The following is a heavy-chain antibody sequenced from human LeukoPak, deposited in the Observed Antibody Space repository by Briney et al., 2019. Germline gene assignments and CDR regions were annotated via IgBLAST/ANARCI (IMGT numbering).Heavy chain of an antibody. Sequence: GESLKISCKASGYSFSNFWIGWVRQLPGKGLEWMGLVYPGDSENRFSPSFQGQVTISADKSISTAYLQWSSLKASDTAMYYCARSGASTVTSWGYWGQGTLVTVSS. CDR1: GYSFSNFW. J-gene: IGHJ4*02. D-gene: IGHD4-11*01. CDR3: ARSGASTVTSWGY. V-gene: IGHV5-51*01. CDR2: VYPGDSEN.